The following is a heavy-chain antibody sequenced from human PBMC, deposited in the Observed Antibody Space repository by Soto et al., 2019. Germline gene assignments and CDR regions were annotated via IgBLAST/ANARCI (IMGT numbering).Heavy chain of an antibody. D-gene: IGHD5-12*01. CDR3: ARPDAVEMATTTKFDY. V-gene: IGHV1-46*03. CDR1: GYTFTSYY. J-gene: IGHJ4*02. Sequence: ASVKVSCKASGYTFTSYYMHWVRQAPGQGLEWMGIINPSGGSTSYAQKFQGRVTMTRDTSTSTVYMELSSLRSEDTAVYYCARPDAVEMATTTKFDYWGQGTLVTVSS. CDR2: INPSGGST.